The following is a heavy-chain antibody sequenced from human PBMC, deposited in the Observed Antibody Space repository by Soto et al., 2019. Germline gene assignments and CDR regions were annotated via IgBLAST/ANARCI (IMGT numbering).Heavy chain of an antibody. D-gene: IGHD3-9*01. V-gene: IGHV4-30-4*01. CDR1: GGSITSGDYY. CDR3: ARDHYVYDILTGYGYYYGMDV. Sequence: QVQLQESGPGLVKPSQTLSLPCTVSGGSITSGDYYWSWIRQPPGKGLEWIGYIYYSGSTYYNPSIKSRVTLSVDTSKNPFSLKLSSVTAADTAVYYCARDHYVYDILTGYGYYYGMDVWGQGTTVTVSS. J-gene: IGHJ6*02. CDR2: IYYSGST.